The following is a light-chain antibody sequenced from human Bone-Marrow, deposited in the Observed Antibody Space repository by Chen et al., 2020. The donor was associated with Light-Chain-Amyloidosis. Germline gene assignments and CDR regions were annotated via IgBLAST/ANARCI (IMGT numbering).Light chain of an antibody. CDR2: DDS. CDR1: NIGSTS. CDR3: QVWDRGSDRPV. V-gene: IGLV3-21*02. J-gene: IGLJ3*02. Sequence: SYVLTQPSSVSVAPGQTATIACGGNNIGSTSVHWYQQTPGQAPLLVVYDDSDRPSGIPERWSGSNSGNTATLAISRVEAGDEAGYYCQVWDRGSDRPVFGGGTKLTVL.